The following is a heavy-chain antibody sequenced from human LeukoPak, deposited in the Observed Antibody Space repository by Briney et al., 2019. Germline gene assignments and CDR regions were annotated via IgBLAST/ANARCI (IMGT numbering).Heavy chain of an antibody. CDR2: ISDDGNKK. Sequence: QPGTSLRLSCAASGFTFSSYAMHWVRQAPGKGLEWVAVISDDGNKKYYRDSVKGRFTVSRDNSQNTLSLQMSSLRAEDTAVYYCARDWSVRSRTDLIQNWGQGTLVTVSS. J-gene: IGHJ4*02. CDR1: GFTFSSYA. D-gene: IGHD1-1*01. V-gene: IGHV3-30*04. CDR3: ARDWSVRSRTDLIQN.